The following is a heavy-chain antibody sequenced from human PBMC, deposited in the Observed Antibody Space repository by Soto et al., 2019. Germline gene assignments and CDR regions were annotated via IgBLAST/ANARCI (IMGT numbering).Heavy chain of an antibody. V-gene: IGHV1-18*01. Sequence: GASVKVSCKASGYTFTSYGISWVRQAPGQGLEWMGWISVYNGNTNYAQKLQGRVTMTTDTSTSTAYMELRSLRSDDTAVYYCARAGSYYYDSSGYFDQWGQGTLVTVSS. CDR2: ISVYNGNT. CDR1: GYTFTSYG. CDR3: ARAGSYYYDSSGYFDQ. J-gene: IGHJ4*02. D-gene: IGHD3-22*01.